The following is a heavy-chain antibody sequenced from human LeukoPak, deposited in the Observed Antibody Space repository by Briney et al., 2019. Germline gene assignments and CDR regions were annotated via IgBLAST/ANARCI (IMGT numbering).Heavy chain of an antibody. V-gene: IGHV1-69*05. Sequence: GASVKVSCKAPGGTFSSYAISWVRQAPGQGLEWMGGIIPIFGTAKYAQKFQGRVTLTTDESTSTAYMELSSLRSEDTAVYYCVFDSSGYLSRSLPPYFDSWGQGTLVTVSS. CDR3: VFDSSGYLSRSLPPYFDS. J-gene: IGHJ4*02. CDR1: GGTFSSYA. D-gene: IGHD3-22*01. CDR2: IIPIFGTA.